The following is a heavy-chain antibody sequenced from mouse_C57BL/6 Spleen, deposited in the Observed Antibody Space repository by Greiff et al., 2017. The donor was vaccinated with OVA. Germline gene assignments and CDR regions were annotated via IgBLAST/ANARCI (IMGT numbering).Heavy chain of an antibody. V-gene: IGHV5-4*03. D-gene: IGHD2-2*01. CDR1: GFTFSSYA. J-gene: IGHJ2*01. Sequence: EVMLVESGGGLVKPGGSLKLSCAASGFTFSSYAMSWVRQTPEKRLEWVATISDGGSYTYYPDNVKGRFTISRDNAKNNLYLQMSHLKSEDTAMYYCARSIYYGSYFDYWGQGTTLTVSS. CDR2: ISDGGSYT. CDR3: ARSIYYGSYFDY.